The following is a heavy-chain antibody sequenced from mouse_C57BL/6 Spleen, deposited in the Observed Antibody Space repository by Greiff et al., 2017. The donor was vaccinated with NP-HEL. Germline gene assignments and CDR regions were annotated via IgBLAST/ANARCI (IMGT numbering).Heavy chain of an antibody. Sequence: EVHLVESGPGLVKPSQSLSLTCSVTGYSITSGYYWNWIRQFPGNKLEWMGYISYDGSNNYNPSLKNRISITRDTSKNQFFLKLNSVTTEDTATYYCARGIYYDFDVWGTGTTVTVSS. CDR3: ARGIYYDFDV. V-gene: IGHV3-6*01. CDR2: ISYDGSN. CDR1: GYSITSGYY. D-gene: IGHD2-4*01. J-gene: IGHJ1*03.